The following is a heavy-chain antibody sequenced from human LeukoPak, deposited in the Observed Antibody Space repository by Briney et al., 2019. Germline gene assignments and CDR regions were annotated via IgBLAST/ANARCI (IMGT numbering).Heavy chain of an antibody. V-gene: IGHV1-2*02. CDR3: ARSPFYDYVWGSYPPSDY. CDR2: INPNSGGT. CDR1: GYTFTGYY. Sequence: GAXVKVSCKASGYTFTGYYMHWVRQAPGQGIEWMGWINPNSGGTNYAQKLQGRVTMNRDTSISTAYMELSRLRSDDTAVYYCARSPFYDYVWGSYPPSDYWGQGTLVTVSS. J-gene: IGHJ4*02. D-gene: IGHD3-16*01.